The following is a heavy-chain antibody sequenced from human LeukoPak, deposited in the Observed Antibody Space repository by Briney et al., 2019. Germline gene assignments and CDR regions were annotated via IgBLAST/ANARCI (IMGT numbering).Heavy chain of an antibody. V-gene: IGHV3-48*03. CDR1: GFTLSSYE. J-gene: IGHJ3*02. Sequence: GGSLRLSCAASGFTLSSYEMNWVRQAPGKGLEWVSYISSSGNTIYYADPVKGRFTISRDNAKNSLYLQMNSLRAEDTAVYYCAREGGYGLSDAFDIWGQGRMVTVSS. CDR2: ISSSGNTI. CDR3: AREGGYGLSDAFDI. D-gene: IGHD5-18*01.